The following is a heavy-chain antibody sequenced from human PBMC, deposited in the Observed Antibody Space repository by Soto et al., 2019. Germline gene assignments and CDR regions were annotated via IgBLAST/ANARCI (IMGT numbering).Heavy chain of an antibody. V-gene: IGHV3-7*01. D-gene: IGHD4-17*01. CDR3: AREPPTTSNDGCDYVYFDY. Sequence: EVQLVESGGGLVQPGGSLRLSCAASGFTFSSYWMSWVRQAPGKGLEWVANIKQDGSEKYYVDSVKGRFTISRDNAKNSLYLQMNSLRADDTDVYYCAREPPTTSNDGCDYVYFDYWGQGTLVTVSS. J-gene: IGHJ4*02. CDR1: GFTFSSYW. CDR2: IKQDGSEK.